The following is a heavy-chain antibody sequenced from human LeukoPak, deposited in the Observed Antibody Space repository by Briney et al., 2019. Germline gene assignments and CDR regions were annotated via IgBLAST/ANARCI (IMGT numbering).Heavy chain of an antibody. V-gene: IGHV1-18*01. Sequence: SVKVSCKASGGTFSSYAISWVRQAPGQGLEWMGWISAYNGNTNYAQKLQGRVTMTTDTSTSTAYMELRSLRSDDTAVYYCARDLSKKWFDPWGQGTLVTVSS. CDR1: GGTFSSYA. CDR3: ARDLSKKWFDP. D-gene: IGHD2/OR15-2a*01. J-gene: IGHJ5*02. CDR2: ISAYNGNT.